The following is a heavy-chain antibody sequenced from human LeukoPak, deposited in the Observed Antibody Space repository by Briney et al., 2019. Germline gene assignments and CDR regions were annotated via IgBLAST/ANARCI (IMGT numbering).Heavy chain of an antibody. CDR2: IYHSGST. V-gene: IGHV4-38-2*02. D-gene: IGHD3-10*01. CDR3: AVVLCVGELLCNEPGSYPDY. CDR1: GYSISSGYY. J-gene: IGHJ4*02. Sequence: PSETLSLTCTVSGYSISSGYYWGWIRQPPGKGLEWIGSIYHSGSTYYNPSLKSRVTISVDTSKNQFSLKLSSVTAADTAVYYCAVVLCVGELLCNEPGSYPDYWGQGTLVTVSS.